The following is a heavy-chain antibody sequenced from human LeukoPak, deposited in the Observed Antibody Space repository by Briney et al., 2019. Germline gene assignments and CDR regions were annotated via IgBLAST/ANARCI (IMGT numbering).Heavy chain of an antibody. V-gene: IGHV3-30*03. CDR3: ARRDHGDYGEEY. J-gene: IGHJ4*02. CDR1: KFTFTNYG. D-gene: IGHD4-17*01. Sequence: GGSLRLSCAASKFTFTNYGMHWVRQAPGKGLEWVAVISYDGSNKYYADSVKGRFTISRDNSKNTLYLQMNSLRAEDTAVYYCARRDHGDYGEEYWGQGTLVTVSS. CDR2: ISYDGSNK.